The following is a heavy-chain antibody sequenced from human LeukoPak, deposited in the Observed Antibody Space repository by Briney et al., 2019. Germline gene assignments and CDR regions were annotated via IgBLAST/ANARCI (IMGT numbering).Heavy chain of an antibody. J-gene: IGHJ4*02. D-gene: IGHD2-2*01. Sequence: SETLSLTCTVSGGSISGYYWSWIRQPAGKGLEWIGRIYTSGSTNYNPSLKSRVTMSVDTSKNQFSLELSSVTAADTAVYYCARGYCSSTSCPWVDYWGQGTLVTVSS. CDR3: ARGYCSSTSCPWVDY. CDR1: GGSISGYY. V-gene: IGHV4-4*07. CDR2: IYTSGST.